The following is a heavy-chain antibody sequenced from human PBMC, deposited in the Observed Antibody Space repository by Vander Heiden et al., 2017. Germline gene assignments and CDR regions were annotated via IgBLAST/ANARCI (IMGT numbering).Heavy chain of an antibody. D-gene: IGHD2-15*01. CDR3: ARDPKLYGAFGPYFDY. V-gene: IGHV3-48*02. CDR2: ISATGVTI. Sequence: EVQLVQSGGGLVQPGGSLRLSCGASGFPFSSYTMTWVRQTPGKGLEWISYISATGVTIYYSQSVEGRFTISSDNVKNSLYLQMNNLRDDDTGVYYCARDPKLYGAFGPYFDYWGQGVLVTVAS. CDR1: GFPFSSYT. J-gene: IGHJ4*02.